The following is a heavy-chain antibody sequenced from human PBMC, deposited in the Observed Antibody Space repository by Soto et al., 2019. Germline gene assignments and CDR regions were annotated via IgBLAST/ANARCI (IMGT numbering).Heavy chain of an antibody. V-gene: IGHV4-34*01. CDR3: ARVGGYDLDFDY. CDR2: INHSGST. CDR1: GGSFSGYY. D-gene: IGHD5-12*01. Sequence: LSLTCAVYGGSFSGYYWSWIRQPPGKGLEWIGEINHSGSTHYNPSLKSRVTISVDTSKNQFSLKLSSVTAADTAVYYCARVGGYDLDFDYWGQGTLVTVSS. J-gene: IGHJ4*02.